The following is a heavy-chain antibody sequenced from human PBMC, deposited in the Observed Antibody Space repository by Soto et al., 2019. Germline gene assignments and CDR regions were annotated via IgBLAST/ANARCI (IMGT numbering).Heavy chain of an antibody. CDR3: AKNRRPAAASPPKYGMDV. J-gene: IGHJ6*02. V-gene: IGHV3-23*01. CDR2: ISGSGGST. CDR1: GFTFSSYA. Sequence: GGSLRLSCAASGFTFSSYAMSWVRQAPGKGLEWVSAISGSGGSTYYADSVKGRFTISRDNSKNTLYLQMNSLRAEDTAVYYCAKNRRPAAASPPKYGMDVWGQGTTVTVSS. D-gene: IGHD2-2*01.